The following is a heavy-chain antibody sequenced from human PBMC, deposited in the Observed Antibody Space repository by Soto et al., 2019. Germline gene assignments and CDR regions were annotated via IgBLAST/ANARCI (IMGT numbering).Heavy chain of an antibody. CDR2: ISDGADGP. J-gene: IGHJ4*02. Sequence: EVQLLESGGGLVQPGGSLRLSCAASGFTFSSYAMTWVRQAPGKGLEWISSISDGADGPYYADSVKGRFTISRDNSNNILPLQMNSLRGDDTAVYYCAKGGIGRARGLDFWGQGTLVAVSS. CDR1: GFTFSSYA. V-gene: IGHV3-23*01. D-gene: IGHD2-21*01. CDR3: AKGGIGRARGLDF.